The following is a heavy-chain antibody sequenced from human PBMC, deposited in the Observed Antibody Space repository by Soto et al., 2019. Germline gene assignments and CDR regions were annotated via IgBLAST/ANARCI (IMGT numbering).Heavy chain of an antibody. CDR3: ARDDSSGWENAFDI. J-gene: IGHJ3*02. Sequence: GGSLRLSCAASGFTFSSYGMHWVRQAPGKGLEWVAFIWYDGSNKYYADSVKGRFTISSNNSKNTLYLQMNSLRAEDTAVYYCARDDSSGWENAFDIWGQGTMVTVSS. CDR1: GFTFSSYG. V-gene: IGHV3-33*01. D-gene: IGHD6-19*01. CDR2: IWYDGSNK.